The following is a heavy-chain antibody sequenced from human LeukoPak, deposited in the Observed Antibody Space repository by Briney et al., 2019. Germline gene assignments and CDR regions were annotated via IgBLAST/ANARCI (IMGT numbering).Heavy chain of an antibody. J-gene: IGHJ4*02. D-gene: IGHD3-10*01. CDR1: GGSISSSSYY. CDR3: ARGNMVRGVIFYFDY. Sequence: SETLSLTCTVSGGSISSSSYYWGWIRQPPGKGLEWIGSIYYSGSTYYNPSLKSRVTISVDTSKNQFSLKLSSVTAADTAVYYCARGNMVRGVIFYFDYWGQGTLVTVSS. CDR2: IYYSGST. V-gene: IGHV4-39*07.